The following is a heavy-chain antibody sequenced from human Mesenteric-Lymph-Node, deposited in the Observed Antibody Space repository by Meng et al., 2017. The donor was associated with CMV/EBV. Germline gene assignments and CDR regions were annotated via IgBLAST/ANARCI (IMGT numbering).Heavy chain of an antibody. CDR2: IYHSGIS. Sequence: GSLRLSCTVSGYSISSGYYWGWIRQPPGKGLEWIGSIYHSGISHYNPSLKSRVTISVDTSKNQFSLKLSSVTAADTAVHYCARGSGYCSSNGCSPFDYWGQGTLVTVSS. D-gene: IGHD2-2*01. CDR3: ARGSGYCSSNGCSPFDY. V-gene: IGHV4-38-2*02. CDR1: GYSISSGYY. J-gene: IGHJ4*02.